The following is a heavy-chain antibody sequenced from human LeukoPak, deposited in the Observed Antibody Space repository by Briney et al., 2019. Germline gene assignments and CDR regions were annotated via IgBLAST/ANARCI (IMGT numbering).Heavy chain of an antibody. CDR1: GYTFTSYG. CDR2: ISAYNGNT. J-gene: IGHJ4*02. CDR3: ARLLYDILTGYYSALGY. V-gene: IGHV1-18*01. D-gene: IGHD3-9*01. Sequence: ASVKVSCKASGYTFTSYGISWVRQAPGQGLEWMGWISAYNGNTNYAQKLQGRVTMTTDTSTSTAYMELRSLRSDDTAVYYCARLLYDILTGYYSALGYWGQGTLVTASS.